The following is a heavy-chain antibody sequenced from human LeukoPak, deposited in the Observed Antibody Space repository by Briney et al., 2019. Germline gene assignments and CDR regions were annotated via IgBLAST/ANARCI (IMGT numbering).Heavy chain of an antibody. CDR2: IYGSGCT. CDR3: ARGGRYYGSGTYWNY. Sequence: SETLSLTCNVSGSSISGYYWSWIRQPPGKGLEWVAYIYGSGCTNYNPSLKSRVTISVDASKNQFSLKLNNMSAADTALYYCARGGRYYGSGTYWNYWGQGTLVTVSS. CDR1: GSSISGYY. J-gene: IGHJ4*02. V-gene: IGHV4-59*01. D-gene: IGHD3-10*01.